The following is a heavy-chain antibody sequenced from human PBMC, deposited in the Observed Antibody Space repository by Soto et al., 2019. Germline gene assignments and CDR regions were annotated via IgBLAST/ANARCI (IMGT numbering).Heavy chain of an antibody. J-gene: IGHJ4*02. CDR2: ISWNSGSI. CDR3: AKGLYGDYNGPGSDY. CDR1: GFTFDDYA. Sequence: EVQLMESGGGLVQPGRSLRLSCAASGFTFDDYAMHWVRQAPGKGLEWVSGISWNSGSIGYADSVKGRFTISRDNAKNSLYLQMNSLRAEDTALYYCAKGLYGDYNGPGSDYWGQGTLVTVSS. V-gene: IGHV3-9*01. D-gene: IGHD4-17*01.